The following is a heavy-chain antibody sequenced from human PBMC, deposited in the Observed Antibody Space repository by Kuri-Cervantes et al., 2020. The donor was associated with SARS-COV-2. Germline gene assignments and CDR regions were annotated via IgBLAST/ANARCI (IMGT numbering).Heavy chain of an antibody. J-gene: IGHJ4*02. CDR2: ISFGGTNK. Sequence: LSLTCAASGFTFSSYGMHWVRQAPGKGLEWVAVISFGGTNKYYADSVKGRFTTSRDNSKNTLYLQMNSLRAEDTAVYYCAKDRVGVQDFWGQGTLVTVSS. CDR3: AKDRVGVQDF. V-gene: IGHV3-30*18. CDR1: GFTFSSYG. D-gene: IGHD2-21*01.